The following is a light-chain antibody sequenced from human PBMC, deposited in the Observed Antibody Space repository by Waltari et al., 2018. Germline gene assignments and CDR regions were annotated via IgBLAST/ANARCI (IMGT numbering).Light chain of an antibody. J-gene: IGLJ2*01. V-gene: IGLV2-23*02. Sequence: QSALTQPASVSGSPGQSITIPCTGTSSDVGSYTLLSSYQQHPGKAPKLMIYEVTQRPPGVSHRFSASKSGNTASLTIAGLQAEDETDYYCCSYAGSGTLVLGGGTKLTVL. CDR1: SSDVGSYTL. CDR3: CSYAGSGTLV. CDR2: EVT.